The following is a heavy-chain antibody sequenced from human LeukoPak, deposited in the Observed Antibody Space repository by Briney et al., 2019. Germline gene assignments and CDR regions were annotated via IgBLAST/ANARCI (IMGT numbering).Heavy chain of an antibody. CDR1: GGSISSYY. J-gene: IGHJ4*02. Sequence: PSETLSLTCTVSGGSISSYYWSWIRQPPGKGLEWIGYIYYSGSTNYNPSLKSRVTISVDTSKNQFSLKLSSVTAADTAVYYCARVGLTAAAATGDYYFDYWGQGTLVTVSS. V-gene: IGHV4-59*01. D-gene: IGHD6-13*01. CDR3: ARVGLTAAAATGDYYFDY. CDR2: IYYSGST.